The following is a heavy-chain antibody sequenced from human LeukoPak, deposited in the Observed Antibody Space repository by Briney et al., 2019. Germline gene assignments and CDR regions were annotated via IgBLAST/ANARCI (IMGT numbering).Heavy chain of an antibody. CDR2: INPSGGST. V-gene: IGHV1-46*01. J-gene: IGHJ5*02. D-gene: IGHD6-13*01. CDR1: GCTFTSYY. Sequence: ASVKVSCKASGCTFTSYYMHWVRQAPGQGLEWMGIINPSGGSTSYAQKFQGRVTMTRDTSTSTVYMELSSLRSEDTAVYYCGRDFWYSSSWYVPAPLDPWGQGTLVTVSS. CDR3: GRDFWYSSSWYVPAPLDP.